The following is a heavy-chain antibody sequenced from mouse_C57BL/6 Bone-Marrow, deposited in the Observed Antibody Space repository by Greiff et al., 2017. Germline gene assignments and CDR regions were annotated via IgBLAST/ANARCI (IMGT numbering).Heavy chain of an antibody. V-gene: IGHV1-81*01. CDR2: IYPRSGNT. Sequence: VQLQQSGAELARPGASVSLSCKASGYTFTSYGISWVKQRTGQGLEWIGEIYPRSGNTYYNEKFKGKATRTADKSASTAYMELRSLTAEDAAVYFCARVYYPFAYGGQGTLVTVSA. CDR1: GYTFTSYG. D-gene: IGHD1-1*01. J-gene: IGHJ3*01. CDR3: ARVYYPFAY.